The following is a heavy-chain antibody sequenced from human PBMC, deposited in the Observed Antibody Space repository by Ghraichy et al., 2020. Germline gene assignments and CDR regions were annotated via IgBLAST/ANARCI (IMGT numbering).Heavy chain of an antibody. Sequence: GESLNISCAASGFTFSSYGMHWVRQAPGKGLEWVAVISYDGSNKYYADSVKGRFTISRDNSKNTLYLQMNSLRAEDTAVYYCAKGYCSSTSCYYYYYYYMDVWGKGTTVTVSS. V-gene: IGHV3-30*18. CDR1: GFTFSSYG. CDR3: AKGYCSSTSCYYYYYYYMDV. D-gene: IGHD2-2*01. CDR2: ISYDGSNK. J-gene: IGHJ6*03.